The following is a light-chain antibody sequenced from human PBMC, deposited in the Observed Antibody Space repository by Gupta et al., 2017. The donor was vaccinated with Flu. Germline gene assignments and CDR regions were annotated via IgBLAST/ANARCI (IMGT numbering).Light chain of an antibody. CDR3: CSYTGRSNVV. Sequence: RGSVSRSPGQSHTISCTGTSSAIGTYNLVSWYQQHPGKAPKLLIYEGSERPSGVSSRFSGSKSGNTASLTTSGLQAEDEATYYCCSYTGRSNVVFGGGTTVTVL. J-gene: IGLJ2*01. V-gene: IGLV2-23*01. CDR2: EGS. CDR1: SSAIGTYNL.